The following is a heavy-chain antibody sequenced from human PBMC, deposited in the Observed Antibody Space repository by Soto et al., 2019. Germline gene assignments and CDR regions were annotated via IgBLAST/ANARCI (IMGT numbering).Heavy chain of an antibody. CDR2: IYYSGST. Sequence: SETLSLTCTVSGGSISSSSYYWGWIRQPPGKGLEWIGSIYYSGSTYYNPSLKSRVTISVDTSKNQFSLKLSSVTAADTAVYYCARHRVRFLEWLLPYYFDYWGQGTLVTVSS. J-gene: IGHJ4*02. CDR1: GGSISSSSYY. V-gene: IGHV4-39*01. CDR3: ARHRVRFLEWLLPYYFDY. D-gene: IGHD3-3*01.